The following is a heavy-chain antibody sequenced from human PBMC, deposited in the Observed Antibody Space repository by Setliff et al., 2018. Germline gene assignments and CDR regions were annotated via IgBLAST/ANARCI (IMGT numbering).Heavy chain of an antibody. CDR3: SRGPLDCLVVPAAAKFDF. CDR1: SYTFTNYG. CDR2: MNA. V-gene: IGHV1-18*01. Sequence: SVKVSCKASSYTFTNYGINLVRQAPGQGLEWMGWMNAYAQKFQVRVTMTTATPTSTAYMELRSLTSYDTAVYSGSRGPLDCLVVPAAAKFDFWGQGTLVTVSS. D-gene: IGHD2-2*01. J-gene: IGHJ4*02.